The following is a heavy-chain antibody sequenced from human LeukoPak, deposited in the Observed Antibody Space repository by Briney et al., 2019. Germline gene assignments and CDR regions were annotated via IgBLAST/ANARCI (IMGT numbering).Heavy chain of an antibody. D-gene: IGHD3-10*02. CDR1: GYSISSGYY. CDR2: IYYSGST. V-gene: IGHV4-61*01. CDR3: AALSLFPRADY. Sequence: SETLSLTCAVSGYSISSGYYWGWIRQPPGKGLEWIGYIYYSGSTNYNPSLKSRVTISVDTSKNQFSLKLSSVTAADTAVYYCAALSLFPRADYWGQGTLVTVSS. J-gene: IGHJ4*02.